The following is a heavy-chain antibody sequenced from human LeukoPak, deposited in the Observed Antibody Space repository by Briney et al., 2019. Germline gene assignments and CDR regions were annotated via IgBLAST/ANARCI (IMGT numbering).Heavy chain of an antibody. CDR2: INPSGGST. CDR3: ARVGCSSTSCYPGAFDI. D-gene: IGHD2-2*01. J-gene: IGHJ3*02. CDR1: GYTFTSYY. Sequence: ASVKVSCKASGYTFTSYYIHWVRQAPGQGLEWMGIINPSGGSTSYAQRFQGRVTMTRDTSTSTVYMELSSLRSEDTAVYYCARVGCSSTSCYPGAFDIWGQGTMVTVSS. V-gene: IGHV1-46*01.